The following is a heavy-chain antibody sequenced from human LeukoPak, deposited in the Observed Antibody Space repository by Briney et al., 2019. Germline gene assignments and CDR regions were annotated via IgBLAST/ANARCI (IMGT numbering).Heavy chain of an antibody. V-gene: IGHV1-69*05. J-gene: IGHJ4*02. CDR3: ALYYCSSTSCYIVLDY. CDR2: IIPIFGTA. CDR1: GGTFSSYA. D-gene: IGHD2-2*02. Sequence: GASVKVSCKASGGTFSSYAISWVRQAPGQGLEWMGWIIPIFGTANYAQKFQGRVTITTDESTSTAYMELSSLRSEDTAVYYCALYYCSSTSCYIVLDYWGQGTLVTVSS.